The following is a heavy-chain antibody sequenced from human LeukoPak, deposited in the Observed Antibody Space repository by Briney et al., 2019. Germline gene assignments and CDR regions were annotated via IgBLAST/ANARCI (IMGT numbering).Heavy chain of an antibody. CDR2: ISYDGGNK. D-gene: IGHD1-26*01. Sequence: GRSLRLSCAASGFTFSSYAMHWVRQAPGKGLEWVAVISYDGGNKYYADSVKGRFTISRDNSKNTLYLQMNSLRAEDTAVYYCARDPMYSGSYGVGDYWGQGTLVTVSS. V-gene: IGHV3-30-3*01. CDR3: ARDPMYSGSYGVGDY. CDR1: GFTFSSYA. J-gene: IGHJ4*02.